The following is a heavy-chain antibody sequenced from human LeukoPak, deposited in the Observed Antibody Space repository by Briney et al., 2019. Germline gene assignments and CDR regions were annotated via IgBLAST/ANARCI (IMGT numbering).Heavy chain of an antibody. CDR2: IKEDGSAQ. J-gene: IGHJ4*02. D-gene: IGHD4-17*01. CDR3: TTSNGALDH. V-gene: IGHV3-7*01. CDR1: GFTFNGYW. Sequence: PGGSLRLSCAASGFTFNGYWMSWVRQAPGKGLEWVANIKEDGSAQYYVGSVKGRFTISRDNAKNSLYPQMNSLRVEDTALYYCTTSNGALDHWGQGTLVTVSS.